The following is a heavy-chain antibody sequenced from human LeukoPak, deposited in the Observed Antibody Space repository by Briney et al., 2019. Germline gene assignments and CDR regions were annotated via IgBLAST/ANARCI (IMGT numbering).Heavy chain of an antibody. CDR2: INHSGST. CDR3: ARDGPLGY. Sequence: SETLSLTCAVYGGSFSGYYWSWIRQPPGKGLEWIGEINHSGSTNYNPSLKSRVTISVDTSKNQFSLKLSSVTAADTAVYYCARDGPLGYWGQGTLVTVSS. V-gene: IGHV4-34*01. D-gene: IGHD2-8*01. CDR1: GGSFSGYY. J-gene: IGHJ4*02.